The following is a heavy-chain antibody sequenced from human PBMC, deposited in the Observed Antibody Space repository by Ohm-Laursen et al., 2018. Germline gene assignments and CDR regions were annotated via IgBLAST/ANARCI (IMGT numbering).Heavy chain of an antibody. D-gene: IGHD1-26*01. V-gene: IGHV3-23*01. CDR2: ISGSGGST. J-gene: IGHJ6*02. Sequence: SLRLSCAAPGFTFSSYAMSWVRQAPGKGLEWVSAISGSGGSTYYADSVKGRFTISRDNSKNTLYLQMNSLRAEDTAVYYCAKDQNELGSGSYLYYYYGMDVWGQGTTVTVSS. CDR1: GFTFSSYA. CDR3: AKDQNELGSGSYLYYYYGMDV.